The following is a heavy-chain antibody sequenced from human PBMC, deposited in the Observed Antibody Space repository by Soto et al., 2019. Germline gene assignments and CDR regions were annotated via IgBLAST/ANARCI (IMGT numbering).Heavy chain of an antibody. CDR2: IWNGRSNK. CDR3: ARDTPITMVRTDAFDI. J-gene: IGHJ3*02. D-gene: IGHD3-10*01. V-gene: IGHV3-33*01. Sequence: GGSLRLSCAASGFTFSSYGMHWVRQAPGKGLEWVADIWNGRSNKYYADSVKGRFTISRDNAKNSLYLQMNSLRAEDTAVYYCARDTPITMVRTDAFDIWGQGTMVTVSS. CDR1: GFTFSSYG.